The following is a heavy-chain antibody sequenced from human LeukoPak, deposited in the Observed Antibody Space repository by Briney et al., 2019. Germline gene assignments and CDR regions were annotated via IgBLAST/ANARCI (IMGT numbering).Heavy chain of an antibody. V-gene: IGHV3-15*01. Sequence: PGGSLRLSCAASGFTFSSYAMSWVHQAPGKGLEWVGRIKPKTDGETTEYAAPVKDRFSISRDDSKSMMYLQMNSLRTEDTAVYYCITPLPYSAQGGQGTLVTVSS. CDR2: IKPKTDGETT. CDR3: ITPLPYSAQ. D-gene: IGHD2-21*01. J-gene: IGHJ4*02. CDR1: GFTFSSYA.